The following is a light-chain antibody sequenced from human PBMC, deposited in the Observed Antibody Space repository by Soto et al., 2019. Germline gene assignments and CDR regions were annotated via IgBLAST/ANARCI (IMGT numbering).Light chain of an antibody. CDR3: SEITTSVTHV. Sequence: QSALTQPASVSGSPGQSITISCTGSSNDLAAYIDVSWYQQHPGKVPKLMIYDASERPSGVSDRFSGSRSGDTASLTISGLQAEDEADYYCSEITTSVTHVFGAGTKLTVL. CDR2: DAS. V-gene: IGLV2-14*01. CDR1: SNDLAAYID. J-gene: IGLJ1*01.